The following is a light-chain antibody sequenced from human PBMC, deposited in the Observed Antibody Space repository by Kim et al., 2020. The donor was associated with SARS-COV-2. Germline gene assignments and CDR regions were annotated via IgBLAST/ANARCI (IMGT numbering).Light chain of an antibody. CDR2: QDS. V-gene: IGLV3-1*01. J-gene: IGLJ2*01. CDR3: QAWDSSTYVG. Sequence: VAPGQTASITCSGDKLGDKYACWYQQKPGQSPVLVIYQDSKRPSGIPERFSGSNSGNTATLTISGTQAMDEADYYCQAWDSSTYVGFGGGTQLTDL. CDR1: KLGDKY.